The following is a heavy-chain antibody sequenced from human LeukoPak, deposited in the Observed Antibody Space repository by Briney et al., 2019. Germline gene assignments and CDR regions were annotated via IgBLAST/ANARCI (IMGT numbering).Heavy chain of an antibody. CDR1: GFTFSNYY. CDR3: ARDSSLEMATISSFDY. D-gene: IGHD5-24*01. CDR2: IGSRSSYI. Sequence: GGSLRLSCAASGFTFSNYYMNWVRQAPGKGLEWVSSIGSRSSYIYYADSVKGRFTIFRDNAKNSLYLQMDSLRAEDTAVYHCARDSSLEMATISSFDYWGQGTLVTVSS. J-gene: IGHJ4*02. V-gene: IGHV3-21*06.